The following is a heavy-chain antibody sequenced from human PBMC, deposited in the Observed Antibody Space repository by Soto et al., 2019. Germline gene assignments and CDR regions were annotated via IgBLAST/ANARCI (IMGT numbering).Heavy chain of an antibody. Sequence: SVKVSCKASGFTFSNSAIQWVRQARGQRLEWIGWIVVGSGNTSYAQKFQGRVTMTRDTSTSTVYMELSSLRSEDTAVYYCARDLVPTKYPRMDYYYYGMDVWGQGTTVTVSS. CDR2: IVVGSGNT. J-gene: IGHJ6*02. CDR1: GFTFSNSA. V-gene: IGHV1-58*02. D-gene: IGHD2-8*02. CDR3: ARDLVPTKYPRMDYYYYGMDV.